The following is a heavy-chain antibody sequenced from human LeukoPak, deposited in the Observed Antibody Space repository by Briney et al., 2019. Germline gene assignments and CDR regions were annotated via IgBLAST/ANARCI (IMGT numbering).Heavy chain of an antibody. CDR3: ARPMYSSGWYFSYFDY. CDR1: GGSISSSSYY. V-gene: IGHV4-39*01. CDR2: IYYSGST. J-gene: IGHJ4*02. D-gene: IGHD6-19*01. Sequence: SETLSLTCTVSGGSISSSSYYWGWIRQPPGKGLEWIGSIYYSGSTYYNPSLKSRVTISVDTSKNQFSLKPSSVTAADTAVYYCARPMYSSGWYFSYFDYWGQGTLVTVSS.